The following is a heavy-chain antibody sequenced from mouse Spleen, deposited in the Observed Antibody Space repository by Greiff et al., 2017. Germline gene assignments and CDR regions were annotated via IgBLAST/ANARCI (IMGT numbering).Heavy chain of an antibody. D-gene: IGHD2-3*01. CDR2: ISYSGST. CDR3: ARSIYDGYFWFAY. V-gene: IGHV3-8*02. J-gene: IGHJ3*01. Sequence: EVMLVESGPSLVKPSQTLSLTCSVTGDSITSGYWNWIRKFPGNKLEYMGYISYSGSTYYNPSLKSRISITRDTSKNQYYLQLNSVTTEDTATYYCARSIYDGYFWFAYWGQGTLVTVSA. CDR1: GDSITSGY.